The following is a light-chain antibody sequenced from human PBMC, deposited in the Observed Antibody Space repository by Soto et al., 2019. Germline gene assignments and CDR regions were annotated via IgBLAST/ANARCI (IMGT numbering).Light chain of an antibody. CDR3: SSYTASVAPYV. CDR1: SSDVGAYNY. J-gene: IGLJ1*01. Sequence: QSALTQPASVSGSPGQSITISCTGTSSDVGAYNYVSWYQQHPGKAPKLIIYEVTNRPSGVSSRFSGSKSGNTASLTISGLQAEDEADYYCSSYTASVAPYVFGTGTKVTVL. V-gene: IGLV2-14*01. CDR2: EVT.